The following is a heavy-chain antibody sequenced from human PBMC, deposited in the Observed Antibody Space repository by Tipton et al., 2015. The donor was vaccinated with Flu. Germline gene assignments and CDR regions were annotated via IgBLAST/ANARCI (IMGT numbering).Heavy chain of an antibody. D-gene: IGHD6-19*01. V-gene: IGHV3-30*03. CDR1: GFTFDTYA. Sequence: SLRLSCAASGFTFDTYAMHWVRQAPGKGLEWVAVISYDGNIKYYGDSVKDRFTISRDDSRNMLYLQVNSLRAEDTAVYYCARDSGYDYHYVMGVWGQGTTVTVSS. CDR2: ISYDGNIK. J-gene: IGHJ6*02. CDR3: ARDSGYDYHYVMGV.